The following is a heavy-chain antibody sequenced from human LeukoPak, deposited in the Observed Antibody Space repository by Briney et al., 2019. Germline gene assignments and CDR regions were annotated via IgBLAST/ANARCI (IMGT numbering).Heavy chain of an antibody. CDR1: EYSFPNYC. CDR2: IYPDDSDT. V-gene: IGHV5-51*01. D-gene: IGHD6-13*01. CDR3: AIGRGGQQLGDY. J-gene: IGHJ4*02. Sequence: GESLKISCKHSEYSFPNYCIGWVRQMPGKGLEWMGIIYPDDSDTRYSPSSQGQVTISADKSISTAYLQWNSLKASDTAMYYCAIGRGGQQLGDYWGQGTLVTVSS.